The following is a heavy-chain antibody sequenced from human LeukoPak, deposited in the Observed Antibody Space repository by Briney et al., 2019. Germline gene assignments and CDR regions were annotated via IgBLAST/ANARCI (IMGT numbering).Heavy chain of an antibody. CDR3: AKETPHFDY. CDR2: ISGSGETT. V-gene: IGHV3-23*01. CDR1: GFTFSSCA. J-gene: IGHJ4*02. Sequence: GGSLRLSCAASGFTFSSCAMSWVRQAPGKGLEWVSVISGSGETTYYADSVKGRFTVSRDNSKNTLYLQMNSLRAEDTAVYYCAKETPHFDYWGQGTLVTVSS.